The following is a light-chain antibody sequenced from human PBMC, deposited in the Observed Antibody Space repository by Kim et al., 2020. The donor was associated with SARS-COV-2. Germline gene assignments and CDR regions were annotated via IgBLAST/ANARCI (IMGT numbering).Light chain of an antibody. Sequence: SYELTQPPSVSVAPGKTARITCGGNNIGSKSVHWYQKKPGQAPVLVIYYDSDRPSGIPERFSGSNSGNTATLTISRVEAGDEADYYCQVWDSSSDHWVFGLGAQLTVL. CDR2: YDS. V-gene: IGLV3-21*04. J-gene: IGLJ3*02. CDR1: NIGSKS. CDR3: QVWDSSSDHWV.